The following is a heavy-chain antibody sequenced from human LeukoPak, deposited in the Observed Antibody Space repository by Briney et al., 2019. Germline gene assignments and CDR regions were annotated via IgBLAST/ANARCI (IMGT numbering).Heavy chain of an antibody. CDR1: GFTVSSNH. Sequence: PGGSLRLSCAASGFTVSSNHMSWVRQAPGKGLGWVSVIYSGGSTYYADSVKGRFTISRDNSKNTLYLQMNSLRAEDTAVYYCATRYCSSSNCLGEGYGTLAYWGQGTLVTVSS. CDR3: ATRYCSSSNCLGEGYGTLAY. D-gene: IGHD2-2*01. J-gene: IGHJ4*02. CDR2: IYSGGST. V-gene: IGHV3-53*01.